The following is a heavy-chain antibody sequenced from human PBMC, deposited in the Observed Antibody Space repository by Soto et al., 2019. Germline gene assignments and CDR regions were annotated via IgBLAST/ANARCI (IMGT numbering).Heavy chain of an antibody. CDR3: ARDLTATETAPDY. V-gene: IGHV3-30*03. CDR1: GFTFGVYN. CDR2: ISYNGRDE. Sequence: QARLEESGGGVVQPGGSVRLSCASSGFTFGVYNMQWVRQAPGRGLECVAVISYNGRDEYYADSVKGRFTISRDNAKNSLYLQMNSLRPDDTAFYYCARDLTATETAPDYWGQGILVTVSS. J-gene: IGHJ4*01. D-gene: IGHD5-18*01.